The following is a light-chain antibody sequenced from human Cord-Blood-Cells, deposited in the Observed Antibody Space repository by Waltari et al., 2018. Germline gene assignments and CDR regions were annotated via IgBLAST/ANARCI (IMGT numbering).Light chain of an antibody. CDR2: QDS. J-gene: IGLJ1*01. CDR1: ILGDKY. Sequence: SYELTQPPSASVSPGQPASITCSGDILGDKYACWYQQKPEQSPVLVIYQDSKRPSGIPERFSGSNSGNTATLTIGGTQAMDEADYYCQAWDSSSAVFGTGTKVTVL. CDR3: QAWDSSSAV. V-gene: IGLV3-1*01.